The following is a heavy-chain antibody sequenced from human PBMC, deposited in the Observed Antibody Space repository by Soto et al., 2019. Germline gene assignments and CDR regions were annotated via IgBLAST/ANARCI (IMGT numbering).Heavy chain of an antibody. J-gene: IGHJ4*02. Sequence: QVQLVQSGAEVKKPGASVKVSCKASGYTFTSYDINWVRQATGQGLEWMGWMNPNSGNTGYAQKFQGRVTMTRNTSISTAYMELSSLRSEDTAVYYCARVPGAYCGGDCQWTDYFDCWGQGTLVTVSS. CDR1: GYTFTSYD. D-gene: IGHD2-21*02. V-gene: IGHV1-8*01. CDR2: MNPNSGNT. CDR3: ARVPGAYCGGDCQWTDYFDC.